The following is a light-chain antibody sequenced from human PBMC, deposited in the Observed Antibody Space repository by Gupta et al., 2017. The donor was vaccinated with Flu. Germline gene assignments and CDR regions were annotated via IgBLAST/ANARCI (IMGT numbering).Light chain of an antibody. CDR1: QDVGNW. J-gene: IGKJ1*01. V-gene: IGKV1-12*01. CDR2: GAS. CDR3: QQASSFPRT. Sequence: PSFVSASVGDRVTIACRASQDVGNWLAWYQQKPGEVPKLLIYGASSLQRGVPSRFSGSGSGTDFTLTIRSLQSEDFATYYCQQASSFPRTFGQGTRVEI.